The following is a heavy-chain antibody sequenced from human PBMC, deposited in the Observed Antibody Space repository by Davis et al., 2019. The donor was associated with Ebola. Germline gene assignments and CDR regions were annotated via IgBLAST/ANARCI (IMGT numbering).Heavy chain of an antibody. CDR1: GFTFSSYW. V-gene: IGHV3-74*01. D-gene: IGHD5-18*01. CDR3: ASGYSYGYGSFDY. Sequence: GESLKISCAASGFTFSSYWMHWVRQAPGKGLVWVPRINSDGSSTSYADSVKGRFTISRDNAKNTLYLQINSLRAEDTAVYYCASGYSYGYGSFDYWGQGTLVTVSS. CDR2: INSDGSST. J-gene: IGHJ4*02.